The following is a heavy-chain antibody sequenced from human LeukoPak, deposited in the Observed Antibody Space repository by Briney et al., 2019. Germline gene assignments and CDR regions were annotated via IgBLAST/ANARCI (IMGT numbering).Heavy chain of an antibody. Sequence: PGGSLRLSCAASGFTFSSYAMHWVREAPGKGLEWVAVISYDGSNKYYADSVKGRFTISRDNSKNTLSLQINSLRAEDTAVYYCARPIAAAGLDAFDIWGQGTMVTVSS. J-gene: IGHJ3*02. D-gene: IGHD6-13*01. CDR2: ISYDGSNK. CDR1: GFTFSSYA. CDR3: ARPIAAAGLDAFDI. V-gene: IGHV3-30-3*01.